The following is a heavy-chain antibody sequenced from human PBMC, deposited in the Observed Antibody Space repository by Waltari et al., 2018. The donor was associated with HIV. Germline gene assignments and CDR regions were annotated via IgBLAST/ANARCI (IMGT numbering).Heavy chain of an antibody. V-gene: IGHV4-4*02. CDR2: MYHSGST. D-gene: IGHD4-17*01. J-gene: IGHJ5*02. Sequence: QVHLQESGPGLVKPSETLSLTCAVSGGSISTYNWWGWVRQAPGKGLEWIGEMYHSGSTNYNPSRNSRVTISIDKSKNQFSLRLTSVTAADTAMYYCVRVITGDYRSSWFDPWGQGTLVTVSS. CDR1: GGSISTYNW. CDR3: VRVITGDYRSSWFDP.